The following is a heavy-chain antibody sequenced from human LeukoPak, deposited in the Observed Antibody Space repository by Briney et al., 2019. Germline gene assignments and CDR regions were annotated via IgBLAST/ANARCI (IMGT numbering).Heavy chain of an antibody. V-gene: IGHV3-23*01. CDR1: EFTFNSYA. J-gene: IGHJ4*02. Sequence: PGGSLRLSCAASEFTFNSYAMSWIRQAPGKGLEWVPAISGSGGSTYYADSVRGRLTISRDNSKNTLYLQMNSLRAEDTAVYYCAKSGASIAARPMDYWGQGTLVTVSS. CDR2: ISGSGGST. CDR3: AKSGASIAARPMDY. D-gene: IGHD6-6*01.